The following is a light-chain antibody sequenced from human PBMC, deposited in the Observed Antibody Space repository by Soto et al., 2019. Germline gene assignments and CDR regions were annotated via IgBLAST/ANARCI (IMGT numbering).Light chain of an antibody. CDR1: SSDVGGYKF. Sequence: QSALTQPASVSASPGQLITISCTGTSSDVGGYKFVSWYQHHPGKAPKLMIYEVNNRPSGVSNRFSGSKSGNTASLTISGLQPEDEAEYYCLSYTSANTRVFGGGTKVTVL. CDR3: LSYTSANTRV. V-gene: IGLV2-14*01. CDR2: EVN. J-gene: IGLJ3*02.